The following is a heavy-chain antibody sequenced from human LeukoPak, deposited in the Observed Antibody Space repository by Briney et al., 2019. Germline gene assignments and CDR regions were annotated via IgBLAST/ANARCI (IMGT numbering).Heavy chain of an antibody. J-gene: IGHJ4*02. CDR2: IYSGGST. CDR1: GFIVNTKY. CDR3: ASSPVGYDILTGYPGG. Sequence: GGSLRLSCAASGFIVNTKYMNWVRQAPGKGLEWVSVIYSGGSTYYADSVQGRLPISRDDSKNTLYLQTNSLRAEDTAVYYCASSPVGYDILTGYPGGWGQGPLVTVSS. V-gene: IGHV3-53*01. D-gene: IGHD3-9*01.